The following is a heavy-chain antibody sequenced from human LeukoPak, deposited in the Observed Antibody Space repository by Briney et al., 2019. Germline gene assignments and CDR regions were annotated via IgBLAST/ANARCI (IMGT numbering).Heavy chain of an antibody. Sequence: VASVKVSCKASGYTFTSYYMHWVRRAPGQGLEWMGIINPSGGSTSYAQKFQGRVTMTRDTSTSTVYMELSSLRSEDTAVYYCARAVAVAGNLYYYGMDVWGQGTTVTVSS. V-gene: IGHV1-46*01. CDR1: GYTFTSYY. CDR3: ARAVAVAGNLYYYGMDV. CDR2: INPSGGST. D-gene: IGHD6-19*01. J-gene: IGHJ6*02.